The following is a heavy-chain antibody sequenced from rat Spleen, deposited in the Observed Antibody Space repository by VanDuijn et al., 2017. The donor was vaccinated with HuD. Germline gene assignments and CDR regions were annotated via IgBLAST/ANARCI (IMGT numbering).Heavy chain of an antibody. J-gene: IGHJ2*01. D-gene: IGHD1-11*01. CDR2: ITSGGYNT. Sequence: EVHLVESGGGLAQPGRSLKLSCAASGFTFSSFSMAWVRQAPGKGLEWVATITSGGYNTFYPDSVKGRFTISRDNAKNTLYLQMDSLRSEDTATYYCARNYGGYRPHYFDYWGQGVMVTVSS. CDR1: GFTFSSFS. CDR3: ARNYGGYRPHYFDY. V-gene: IGHV5-25*01.